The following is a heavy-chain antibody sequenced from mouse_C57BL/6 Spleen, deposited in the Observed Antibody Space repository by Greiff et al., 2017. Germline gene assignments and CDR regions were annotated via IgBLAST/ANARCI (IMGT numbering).Heavy chain of an antibody. CDR1: GYAFSSPW. D-gene: IGHD3-2*02. CDR3: AETAQAKGFDY. J-gene: IGHJ2*01. Sequence: VQLQQSGPELVKPGAPVKISCKASGYAFSSPWMNWVKQRPGKGLEWIGRIYPGDGETNYNGKFKGKAPLTADKSSSTAYMQLSSLTSEDSAVYFCAETAQAKGFDYWGQGTTLTVSS. CDR2: IYPGDGET. V-gene: IGHV1-82*01.